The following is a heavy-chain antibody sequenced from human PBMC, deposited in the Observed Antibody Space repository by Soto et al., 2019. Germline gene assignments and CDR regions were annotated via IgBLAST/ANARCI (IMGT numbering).Heavy chain of an antibody. CDR2: IYYSGST. CDR1: GGSISSGGYY. CDR3: ARDSLAYDSSGYHYYYYGMEV. D-gene: IGHD3-22*01. J-gene: IGHJ6*02. Sequence: SETLSLTCTVSGGSISSGGYYWSWIRQHPGKGLEWIGYIYYSGSTYYNPSLKSRVTISVDTSKNQFSLKLSSVTAADTAVYYCARDSLAYDSSGYHYYYYGMEVWGQGTTVTV. V-gene: IGHV4-31*03.